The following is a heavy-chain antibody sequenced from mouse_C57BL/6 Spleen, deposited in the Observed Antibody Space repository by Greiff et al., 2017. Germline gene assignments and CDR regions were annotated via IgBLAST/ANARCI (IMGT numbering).Heavy chain of an antibody. CDR1: GYTFTDYE. J-gene: IGHJ2*01. V-gene: IGHV1-15*01. CDR2: IDPETGGT. Sequence: VQLQESGAELVRPGASVTLSCKASGYTFTDYEMHWVKQTPVHGLEWIGAIDPETGGTAYNQKFKGKAILTADKSSSTAYMELRSLTSEDSAVYYCTRFDYDEGYYFDYGGQGTTLTVSS. D-gene: IGHD2-4*01. CDR3: TRFDYDEGYYFDY.